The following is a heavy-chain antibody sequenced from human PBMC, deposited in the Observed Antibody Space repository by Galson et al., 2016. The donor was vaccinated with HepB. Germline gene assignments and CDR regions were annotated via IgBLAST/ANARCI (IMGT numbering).Heavy chain of an antibody. V-gene: IGHV3-15*01. Sequence: SLRLSCAASGFTFSRAWVNWVRQAPGKGLEWVGRIKSYTDGGTTEYAAHMKGRFTFSRDESNNRLYLQMNCLKTEDTAVYYCTTSSTRGYTYGPSAYWGRGTLVAVSS. CDR3: TTSSTRGYTYGPSAY. D-gene: IGHD5-18*01. CDR2: IKSYTDGGTT. CDR1: GFTFSRAW. J-gene: IGHJ4*02.